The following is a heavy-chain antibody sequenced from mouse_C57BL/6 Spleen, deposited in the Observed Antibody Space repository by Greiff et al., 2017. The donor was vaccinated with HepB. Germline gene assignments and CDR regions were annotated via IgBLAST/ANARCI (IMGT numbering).Heavy chain of an antibody. CDR3: ARDAEDGYYDY. CDR2: SRNKANDYTT. J-gene: IGHJ2*01. Sequence: EVNVVESGGGLVQSGRSLRLSCATSGFTFSDFYMEWVRQAPGKGLEWIAASRNKANDYTTEYSASVKGRFIVSRDTSQSILYLQMNALRAEDTAIYYCARDAEDGYYDYWGQGTTLTVSS. CDR1: GFTFSDFY. D-gene: IGHD2-3*01. V-gene: IGHV7-1*01.